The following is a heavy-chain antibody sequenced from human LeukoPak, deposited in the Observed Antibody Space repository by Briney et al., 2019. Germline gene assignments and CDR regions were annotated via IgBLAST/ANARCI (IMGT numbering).Heavy chain of an antibody. CDR1: GFTFSSYE. D-gene: IGHD3-16*01. CDR3: ARDQGRPYYALFQD. CDR2: ISSSGSII. Sequence: GGSLRLSCAASGFTFSSYEMNWVRQAPGKGLEWVSYISSSGSIIYYADSVKGRFTISRDNAKNSLYLQMNSLRAEDTAVYYCARDQGRPYYALFQDWGQGTLVTVSS. V-gene: IGHV3-48*03. J-gene: IGHJ1*01.